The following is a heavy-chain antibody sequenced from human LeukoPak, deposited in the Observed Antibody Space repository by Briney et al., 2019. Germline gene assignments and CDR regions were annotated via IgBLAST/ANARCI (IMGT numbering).Heavy chain of an antibody. CDR1: GXTVSGNY. CDR2: IYSGGNT. CDR3: ARATMVRGVFFFDY. J-gene: IGHJ4*02. Sequence: PGGSLRLSCAASGXTVSGNYMTWVRQAPGKGLERVSVIYSGGNTYYADSAKGRLTISRDNSKNTLFLQMNSLRAEDTAVYYCARATMVRGVFFFDYWGQGTLVTVSS. D-gene: IGHD3-10*01. V-gene: IGHV3-66*01.